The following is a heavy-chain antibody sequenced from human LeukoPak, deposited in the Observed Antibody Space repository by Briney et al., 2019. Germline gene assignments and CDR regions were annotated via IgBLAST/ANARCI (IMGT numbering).Heavy chain of an antibody. CDR3: ARDSPSTAPGDY. D-gene: IGHD2-2*01. Sequence: GGSLRLSCAASGFTFSSYEMNWVRQAPGKGLEWVSYISSSGSTIYYADSVKGRFTISRDNAKNSLYLQMNSLRAEDTAVYYCARDSPSTAPGDYWGQGTLVTVSS. CDR1: GFTFSSYE. CDR2: ISSSGSTI. J-gene: IGHJ4*02. V-gene: IGHV3-48*03.